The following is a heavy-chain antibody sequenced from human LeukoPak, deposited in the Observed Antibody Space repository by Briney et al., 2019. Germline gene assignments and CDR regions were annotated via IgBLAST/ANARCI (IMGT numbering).Heavy chain of an antibody. Sequence: GGSLRLSCAASGFTFSSYAMSWVRQAPGKGLEWVSAISGSGGSTYYADSVKGRFTISRDNSKNTLYLQMNSLRAEDTAVYYCAKRGGGRWLQSSYYGMEVWGQGTTVTVSS. CDR2: ISGSGGST. V-gene: IGHV3-23*01. J-gene: IGHJ6*02. CDR3: AKRGGGRWLQSSYYGMEV. D-gene: IGHD5-24*01. CDR1: GFTFSSYA.